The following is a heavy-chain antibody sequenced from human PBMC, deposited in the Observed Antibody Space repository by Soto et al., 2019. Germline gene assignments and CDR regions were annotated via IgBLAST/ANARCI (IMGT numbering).Heavy chain of an antibody. Sequence: ASVKVSCKASGYTFTNYGISWVRQAPGQGLEWMGWISGYNGNTKYAQKLQGRVTMTTDTSTSTAYMELRSLRSDDTAVYYCARESISLTWYPYYYGMDLWGQGTRVTVSS. CDR2: ISGYNGNT. CDR3: ARESISLTWYPYYYGMDL. J-gene: IGHJ6*02. D-gene: IGHD6-13*01. CDR1: GYTFTNYG. V-gene: IGHV1-18*01.